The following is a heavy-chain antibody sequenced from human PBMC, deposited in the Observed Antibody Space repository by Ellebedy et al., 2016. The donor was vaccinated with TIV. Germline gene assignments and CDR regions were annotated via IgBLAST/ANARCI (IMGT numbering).Heavy chain of an antibody. J-gene: IGHJ4*02. CDR1: GFTFSSYA. D-gene: IGHD1-26*01. CDR2: ISYDGSNK. V-gene: IGHV3-30-3*01. Sequence: GESLKISXAASGFTFSSYAMHWVRQAPGKGLEWVAVISYDGSNKYYADSVKGRFTISRDNSKNTLYLQMNSLRSDDTAVYYCARGGHVGATTWSDYWGQGTLVTVSS. CDR3: ARGGHVGATTWSDY.